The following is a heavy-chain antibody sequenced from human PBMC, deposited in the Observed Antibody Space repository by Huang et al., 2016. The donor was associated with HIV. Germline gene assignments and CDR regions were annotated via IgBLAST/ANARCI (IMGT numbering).Heavy chain of an antibody. Sequence: QVRLEQWGAGLLKPSETLSLTWAVYGCSFSGYQWTWIRQSPGKGLEWIGEIHHSGSPTYNPSLKTPVTSTGDMSKNQFSLKMTSLTVTDTAVYFCARGLRFCRGGDCFPTHFQHWSQG. J-gene: IGHJ1*01. CDR1: GCSFSGYQ. CDR2: IHHSGSP. CDR3: ARGLRFCRGGDCFPTHFQH. D-gene: IGHD2-21*02. V-gene: IGHV4-34*02.